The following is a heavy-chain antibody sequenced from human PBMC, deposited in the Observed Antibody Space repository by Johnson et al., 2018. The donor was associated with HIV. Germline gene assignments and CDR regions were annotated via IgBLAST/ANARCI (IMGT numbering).Heavy chain of an antibody. V-gene: IGHV3-30*02. D-gene: IGHD6-19*01. CDR2: IRYDGNNK. Sequence: QAQLVESGGGLVKPGGSLRLSCAVSTFTFSSYGMHWVRQAPGKGLEWVAFIRYDGNNKYYADSVKGRFTISRDNSKNTLYLQMNSLRAEDTAVYYCAKDSSGWYSGAFDIWGQGTMVTVSS. CDR3: AKDSSGWYSGAFDI. J-gene: IGHJ3*02. CDR1: TFTFSSYG.